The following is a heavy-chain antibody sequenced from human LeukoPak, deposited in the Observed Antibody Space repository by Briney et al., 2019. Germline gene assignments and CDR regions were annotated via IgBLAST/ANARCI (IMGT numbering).Heavy chain of an antibody. Sequence: SETLSLTCTVSGGSISTYYWSWLRQPPGQGLEWLGNVYYSGSTNYNPSLKSRVTISVDTSNNQFSLMLSSVTAADTAVYYCAREGMAIGFARFPIFNYWGQGTLVTVSS. V-gene: IGHV4-59*01. D-gene: IGHD3-3*01. J-gene: IGHJ4*02. CDR1: GGSISTYY. CDR2: VYYSGST. CDR3: AREGMAIGFARFPIFNY.